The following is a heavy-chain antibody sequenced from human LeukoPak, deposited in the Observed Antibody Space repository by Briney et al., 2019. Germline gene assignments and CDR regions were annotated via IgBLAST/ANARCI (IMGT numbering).Heavy chain of an antibody. D-gene: IGHD3-10*01. V-gene: IGHV4-59*01. Sequence: PSETLSLTCTVSGGYIGSFYWSWIWQPPGKGLEWIGNIYSSGSTNYNPSLKSRVTISVDTSKNQFSLRLTSVTAADTAVYYCARASVLLSADFWGQGTLVTVSS. CDR3: ARASVLLSADF. CDR1: GGYIGSFY. CDR2: IYSSGST. J-gene: IGHJ4*02.